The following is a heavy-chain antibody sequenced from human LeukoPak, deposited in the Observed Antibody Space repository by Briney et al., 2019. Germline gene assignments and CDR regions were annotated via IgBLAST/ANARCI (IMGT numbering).Heavy chain of an antibody. J-gene: IGHJ4*02. CDR3: ARDRGIAAAMDY. CDR2: IYGGGST. V-gene: IGHV3-53*01. CDR1: GFTVSSNY. Sequence: GGSLRLSCAASGFTVSSNYISWVRQAPGKELEWVSVIYGGGSTYYADSVKGRFTISRDSSKNTLYLQMNSLRAEDTAVYYCARDRGIAAAMDYWGQGTLVTVSS. D-gene: IGHD6-13*01.